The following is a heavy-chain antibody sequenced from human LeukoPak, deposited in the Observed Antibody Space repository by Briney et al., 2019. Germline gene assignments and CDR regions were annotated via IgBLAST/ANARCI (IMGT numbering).Heavy chain of an antibody. D-gene: IGHD2-21*02. CDR1: GFTFSSYA. J-gene: IGHJ4*02. V-gene: IGHV3-23*01. CDR3: AKDSPPKDGDCPYYFDY. CDR2: ISGSGGST. Sequence: PGGSLRLSCAASGFTFSSYAMSWVRQAPGKGLEWVSAISGSGGSTYYADSVKGRFTISRDNSKNTLYLQMNSLRAEDTAVYYCAKDSPPKDGDCPYYFDYWGQGTLVTVSS.